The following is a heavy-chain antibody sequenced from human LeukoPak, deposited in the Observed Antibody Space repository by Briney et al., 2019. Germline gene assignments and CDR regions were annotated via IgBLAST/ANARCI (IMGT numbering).Heavy chain of an antibody. V-gene: IGHV4-34*01. CDR3: ARGSPYYYGSGSRPFDY. Sequence: SETLSLTCAVYDGSFSGYYWSWIRQPPGKGLEWIGEINHSGSTNYNPSLKSRVAISVDTSKNQFSLKLSSVTAADTAVYYCARGSPYYYGSGSRPFDYWGQGTLVTVSS. D-gene: IGHD3-10*01. CDR1: DGSFSGYY. CDR2: INHSGST. J-gene: IGHJ4*02.